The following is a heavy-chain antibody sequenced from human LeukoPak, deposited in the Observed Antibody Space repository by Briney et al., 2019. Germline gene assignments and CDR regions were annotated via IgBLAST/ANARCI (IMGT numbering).Heavy chain of an antibody. Sequence: SETLSLTCAVSGGSISSSNWWSWVRQPPGKGLEWIGEIYHSGSTNYNPSLKSRVTISVDKSKNQFSLKLSSVTAADTAVYYCARKGSDYDFWSGPEPHNCFDYWGQGTLVTVSS. V-gene: IGHV4-4*02. CDR3: ARKGSDYDFWSGPEPHNCFDY. D-gene: IGHD3-3*01. J-gene: IGHJ4*02. CDR1: GGSISSSNW. CDR2: IYHSGST.